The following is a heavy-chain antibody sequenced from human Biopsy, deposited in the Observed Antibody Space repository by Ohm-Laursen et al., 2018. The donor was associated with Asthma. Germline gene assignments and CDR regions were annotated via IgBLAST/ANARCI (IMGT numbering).Heavy chain of an antibody. CDR3: ARDRGYCSGGTCPSWFDP. CDR1: GFPFTAYY. V-gene: IGHV1-2*06. Sequence: GASVKVSCKTSGFPFTAYYIHWVRQAPGQGLEWMGRINPNSGDTKYAQRFQGRVTVTRDRSISTAYMELSRLRSDDTAVYYCARDRGYCSGGTCPSWFDPWGQGTLVIVSS. J-gene: IGHJ5*02. CDR2: INPNSGDT. D-gene: IGHD2-15*01.